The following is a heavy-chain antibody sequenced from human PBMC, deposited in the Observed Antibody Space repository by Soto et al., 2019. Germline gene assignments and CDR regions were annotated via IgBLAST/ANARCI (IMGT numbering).Heavy chain of an antibody. CDR2: IKDGGRT. D-gene: IGHD5-12*01. J-gene: IGHJ4*02. CDR1: GGSLSGYY. V-gene: IGHV4-34*01. CDR3: ARGQEGVVATH. Sequence: QVQLQQWGAGLLKPSETLSLNCAVNGGSLSGYYWSWIRQPPGKGLEWIGEIKDGGRTNYSPSLRSRATISSDTSTNQFALRLYSVTAADTGVYSCARGQEGVVATHWDQGPLVTVSS.